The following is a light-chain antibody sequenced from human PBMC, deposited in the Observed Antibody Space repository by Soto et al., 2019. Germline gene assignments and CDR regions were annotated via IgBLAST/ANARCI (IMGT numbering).Light chain of an antibody. Sequence: EIVMAQFPEALAVSVGERATIKCRTSQSLLHSSDNRNYLTWYQQKPGQPPKLLIYWASTRQSGLPDRFSGSVSGTDFTLTINSLRAEDVAVYYCQQYYSPPCTFGQGPKL. J-gene: IGKJ2*02. CDR3: QQYYSPPCT. V-gene: IGKV4-1*01. CDR2: WAS. CDR1: QSLLHSSDNRNY.